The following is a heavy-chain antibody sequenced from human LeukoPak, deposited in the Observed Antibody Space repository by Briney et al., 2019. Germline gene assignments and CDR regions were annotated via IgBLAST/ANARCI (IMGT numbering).Heavy chain of an antibody. J-gene: IGHJ3*02. Sequence: GGSLRLSCAASGFTFRTYGMHWVRQAPGKGLQWVALISFDGSNIYYADSVKGRFTISRDNSKNTLYLQMHSLRTEDTAMYYCAKDGRVAVAGADAFDIWGQGTMLTVSS. CDR1: GFTFRTYG. D-gene: IGHD6-19*01. CDR3: AKDGRVAVAGADAFDI. V-gene: IGHV3-30*18. CDR2: ISFDGSNI.